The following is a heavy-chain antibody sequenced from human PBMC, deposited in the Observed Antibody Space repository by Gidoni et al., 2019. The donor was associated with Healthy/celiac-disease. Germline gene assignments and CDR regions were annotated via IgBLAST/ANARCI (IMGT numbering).Heavy chain of an antibody. Sequence: EVQLVESGGVLVQPGGSLRLSCAASVFTFSSYSMNWVRQAPGKGLEWVSYISSSSTIYYADSVKGRFTISRDNAKNSLYLQMNSLRDEDTAVYYCARVSPWELPHWYFDLWGRGTLVTVSS. CDR2: ISSSSTI. J-gene: IGHJ2*01. CDR3: ARVSPWELPHWYFDL. CDR1: VFTFSSYS. D-gene: IGHD1-26*01. V-gene: IGHV3-48*02.